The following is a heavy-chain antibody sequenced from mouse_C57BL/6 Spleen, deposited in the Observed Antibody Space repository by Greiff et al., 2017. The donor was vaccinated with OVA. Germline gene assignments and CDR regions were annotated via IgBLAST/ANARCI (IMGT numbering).Heavy chain of an antibody. CDR3: ARHYYGSSYRYFDV. CDR1: GYAFSSSW. D-gene: IGHD1-1*01. CDR2: IYPGDGDT. Sequence: VKLMESGPELVKPGASVKISCKASGYAFSSSWMNWVKQRPGKGLEWIGRIYPGDGDTNYNGKFKGKATLTADKSSSTAYMQLSSLTSEDSAVYFCARHYYGSSYRYFDVWGTGTTVTVSS. J-gene: IGHJ1*03. V-gene: IGHV1-82*01.